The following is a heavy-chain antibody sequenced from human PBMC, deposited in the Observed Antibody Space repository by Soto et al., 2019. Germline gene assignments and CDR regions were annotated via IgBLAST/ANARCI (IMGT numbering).Heavy chain of an antibody. D-gene: IGHD3-16*01. V-gene: IGHV1-18*01. Sequence: QVQLVQSGAEVKKPGASVKVSCKTSGYTFTNFGLSWVRQAPGQGLEWMGWISAYNGNTNYAQNFQGRVTMTTDTATSTAYMELRGLRSDDTAVYYCARRGTPIDYWGQGTLVTVSS. CDR1: GYTFTNFG. CDR2: ISAYNGNT. J-gene: IGHJ4*02. CDR3: ARRGTPIDY.